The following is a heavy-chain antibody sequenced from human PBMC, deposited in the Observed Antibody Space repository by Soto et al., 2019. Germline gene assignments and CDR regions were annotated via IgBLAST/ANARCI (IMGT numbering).Heavy chain of an antibody. CDR3: AREPPPPDY. CDR2: ISAYNGNT. J-gene: IGHJ4*02. Sequence: QVQLVQSGAEVKKPGASVKVSCKASGYTFASYAISWMRQAPGQGLEWMGWISAYNGNTNYAQKLQGRVTMTTATPTSTAYMELRSLRSGDTAVYSCAREPPPPDYWGQGTRVTVSS. V-gene: IGHV1-18*01. CDR1: GYTFASYA.